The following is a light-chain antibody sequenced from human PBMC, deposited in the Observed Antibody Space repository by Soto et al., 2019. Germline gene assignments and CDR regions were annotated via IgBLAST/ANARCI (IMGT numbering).Light chain of an antibody. CDR2: GAS. V-gene: IGKV3-20*01. Sequence: EIVMSQSPATLSVSPGQRVTLSCRASQSVGTSIAWYQQKPGQAPRLLIYGASTRATGIPDRFSGSGSGTDFTLTISRLEPEDFAVYYCQQYGSSWTFGQGTKVDIK. J-gene: IGKJ1*01. CDR1: QSVGTS. CDR3: QQYGSSWT.